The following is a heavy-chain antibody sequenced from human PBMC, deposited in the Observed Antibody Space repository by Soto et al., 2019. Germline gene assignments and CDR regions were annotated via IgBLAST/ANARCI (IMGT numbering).Heavy chain of an antibody. CDR1: GFTFSSYS. CDR2: ISSSSSTI. CDR3: AGRGIAVAGTKDYYYYMDV. Sequence: PGGSLRLSCAASGFTFSSYSMNWVRQAPGKGLEWVSYISSSSSTIYYADSVKGRFTISRDNAKNSLYLQMNSLRAEDTAVYYCAGRGIAVAGTKDYYYYMDVWGKGTTVTVSS. D-gene: IGHD6-19*01. J-gene: IGHJ6*03. V-gene: IGHV3-48*01.